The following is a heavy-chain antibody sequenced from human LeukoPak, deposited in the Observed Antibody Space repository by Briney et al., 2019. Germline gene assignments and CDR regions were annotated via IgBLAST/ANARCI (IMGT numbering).Heavy chain of an antibody. CDR3: VRDRDYYVFDL. CDR1: GFPFTNYW. Sequence: GGSLRLACGASGFPFTNYWLAYVRQAPGKGLEWVANIMKVGGVKQYVDSVSGRFTTSRENAKNSVYLQMNGLTAEDTAVYYCVRDRDYYVFDLWGQGTLVTVSS. J-gene: IGHJ4*02. V-gene: IGHV3-7*01. D-gene: IGHD3-10*02. CDR2: IMKVGGVK.